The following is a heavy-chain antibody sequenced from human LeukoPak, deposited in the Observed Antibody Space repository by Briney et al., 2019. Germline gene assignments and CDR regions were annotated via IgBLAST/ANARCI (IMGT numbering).Heavy chain of an antibody. J-gene: IGHJ6*03. CDR2: IYYSGST. V-gene: IGHV4-59*01. CDR3: ARTTEAHSWRTRYYDYYMDV. CDR1: GGSISSYY. Sequence: SETLSLTRTVSGGSISSYYWSWIRQPPGKGLEWIGYIYYSGSTNYNPSLKSRVTISVDTSKNQFSLKLSSVTAADTAVYYCARTTEAHSWRTRYYDYYMDVWGKGTTVTVSS. D-gene: IGHD6-13*01.